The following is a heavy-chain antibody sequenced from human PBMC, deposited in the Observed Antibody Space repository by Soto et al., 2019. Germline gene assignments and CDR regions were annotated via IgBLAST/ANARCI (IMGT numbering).Heavy chain of an antibody. J-gene: IGHJ4*02. CDR2: VNVGGNT. CDR3: ARGFEYGTFLVDS. D-gene: IGHD2-2*01. CDR1: GGSLTTHY. Sequence: QVRLQQWGAGLLKPSETLSLTCAVYGGSLTTHYWSWIRQPPGKGLEWIGEVNVGGNTNYSPSLKRRISKSTDASKNQISLRVTAVTAADTAVYCCARGFEYGTFLVDSWGLGTLVTVSS. V-gene: IGHV4-34*01.